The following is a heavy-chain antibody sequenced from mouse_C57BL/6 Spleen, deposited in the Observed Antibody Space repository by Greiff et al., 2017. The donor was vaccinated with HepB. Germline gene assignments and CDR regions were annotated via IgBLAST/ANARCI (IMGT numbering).Heavy chain of an antibody. CDR1: GYTFTSYC. J-gene: IGHJ2*01. V-gene: IGHV1-50*01. CDR2: IDPCGSYT. CDR3: SREKNGDD. Sequence: QVQLQQPGAELVKPGASVKLSCTASGYTFTSYCMPWVKQRPGKGLEWIGEIDPCGSYTYYNQKVKGKATLTVDTTSSTAYLKLSSLTSGDSAVYYCSREKNGDDRGKGTTLTVAS.